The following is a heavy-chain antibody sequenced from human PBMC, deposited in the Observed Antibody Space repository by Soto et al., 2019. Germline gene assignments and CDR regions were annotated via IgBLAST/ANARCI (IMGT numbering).Heavy chain of an antibody. CDR3: ASANAGAFNI. J-gene: IGHJ3*02. CDR1: GGSVTSGTYY. CDR2: IYYSGST. Sequence: SETLSLTCTVSGGSVTSGTYYWSWIRQPPGKGLEYIGYIYYSGSTNYNPSLNSRVTISVDTPKNQFSLKLSSATAADTALYYCASANAGAFNIWGQGTMVTVSS. V-gene: IGHV4-61*01.